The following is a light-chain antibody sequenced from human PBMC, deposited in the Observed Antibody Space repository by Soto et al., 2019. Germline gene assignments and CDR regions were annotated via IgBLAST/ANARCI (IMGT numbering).Light chain of an antibody. CDR3: QQSYSTPYT. V-gene: IGKV1-39*01. CDR2: AAS. CDR1: QSISSY. Sequence: DIQMTQSPSSLSASVGDRVTITCRASQSISSYLNWYQQKPGKAPKLLIYAASCLQSGVPSRFSGSGSGTDFTLAISSLQHEDFATYYCQQSYSTPYTFGQGTKLEIK. J-gene: IGKJ2*01.